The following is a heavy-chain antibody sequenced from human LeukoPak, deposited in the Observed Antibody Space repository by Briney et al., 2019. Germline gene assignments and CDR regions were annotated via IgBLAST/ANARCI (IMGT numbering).Heavy chain of an antibody. CDR2: IYYTGST. D-gene: IGHD7-27*01. CDR1: GGSVSDYY. J-gene: IGHJ4*02. Sequence: SETLSLMCTISGGSVSDYYWSWIRQSPGKGLEWIGYIYYTGSTSYNPSLKSRVTISADTSKNEFSLKLNSVTAADTAVYYCASRKLGNDYWGQGTLVTVSS. V-gene: IGHV4-59*02. CDR3: ASRKLGNDY.